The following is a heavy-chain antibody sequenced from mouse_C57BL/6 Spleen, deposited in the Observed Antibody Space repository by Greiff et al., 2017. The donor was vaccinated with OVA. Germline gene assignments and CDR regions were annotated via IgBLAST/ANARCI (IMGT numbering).Heavy chain of an antibody. CDR3: ASDYSNYYFDY. J-gene: IGHJ2*01. Sequence: QVQLQQSGAELVKPGASVKISCKASGYAFSSYWMNWVKQRPGKGLEWIGQIYPGDGDTNYNGKFKGKATLTADKSSSTAYMQLSSLTSEDSAVYFCASDYSNYYFDYWGQGTTLTVSS. D-gene: IGHD2-5*01. CDR1: GYAFSSYW. V-gene: IGHV1-80*01. CDR2: IYPGDGDT.